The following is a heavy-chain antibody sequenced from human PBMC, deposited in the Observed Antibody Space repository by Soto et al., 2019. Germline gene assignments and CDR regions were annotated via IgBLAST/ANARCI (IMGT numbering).Heavy chain of an antibody. J-gene: IGHJ6*02. D-gene: IGHD1-26*01. Sequence: GASVKVSCKASGGTFSSYAISWVRQAPGQGLEWMGGIIPIFGTANYAQKFQGRVTITADESTSTAYMELSRLRSEDTAVYYCASGSYYERVGMDVWGQGTTVTVSS. CDR1: GGTFSSYA. CDR2: IIPIFGTA. CDR3: ASGSYYERVGMDV. V-gene: IGHV1-69*13.